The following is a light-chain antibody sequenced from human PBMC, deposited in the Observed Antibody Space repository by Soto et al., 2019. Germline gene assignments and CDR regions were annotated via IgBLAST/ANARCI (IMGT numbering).Light chain of an antibody. CDR1: QSLLHSNGYNY. CDR2: LGS. V-gene: IGKV2-28*01. J-gene: IGKJ3*01. Sequence: DIVMTQSPLSLPVTPGEPASISCRSSQSLLHSNGYNYLDWYLQKPGQSPQLLIYLGSNRASGVPDRFSGSGSATDFTLKISRVEAEDVGVYYCMQARQTPLTFGPATKVVIK. CDR3: MQARQTPLT.